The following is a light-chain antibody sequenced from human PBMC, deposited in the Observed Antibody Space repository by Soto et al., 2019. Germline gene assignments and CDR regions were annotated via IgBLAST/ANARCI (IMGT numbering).Light chain of an antibody. CDR1: QGISSY. Sequence: VIWMTQSPSLLSASTGDRVTISCRMSQGISSYLAWYQQKPGKAPKLLIYDASSLETGVPSRFSGSGSGTDFTLTVSSLQPDDFATYYCQQYHSYSVTFGQGTRLEI. V-gene: IGKV1D-8*03. J-gene: IGKJ5*01. CDR3: QQYHSYSVT. CDR2: DAS.